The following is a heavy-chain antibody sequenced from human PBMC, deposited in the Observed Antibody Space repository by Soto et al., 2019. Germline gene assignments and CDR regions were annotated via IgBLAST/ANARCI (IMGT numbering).Heavy chain of an antibody. CDR1: GGTVASSHW. D-gene: IGHD2-21*02. V-gene: IGHV4-4*02. Sequence: SETLSLTCGVSGGTVASSHWWSWVRQSPGGGLEWIGNVYHTGDTNFNPSLQSRVTFSVDKSNNQFSLRLTSVTAADTAVYFCARDIVTAGGNNHVEPWAAGTLVTFSS. J-gene: IGHJ5*02. CDR3: ARDIVTAGGNNHVEP. CDR2: VYHTGDT.